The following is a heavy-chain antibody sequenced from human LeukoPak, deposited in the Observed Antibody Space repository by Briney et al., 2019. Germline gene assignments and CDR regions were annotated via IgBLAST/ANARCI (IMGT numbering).Heavy chain of an antibody. D-gene: IGHD2-15*01. Sequence: PGGSLRLSCVASGFTLSSYAMSWVRQAPGKGLHWVSSLGISGGYTWYAGSVKGRFTISRDSSKNTLYLQMNSLRAEDTAVYYCARAPPRGGTLYFQHWGQGTLVTVSS. CDR1: GFTLSSYA. J-gene: IGHJ1*01. V-gene: IGHV3-23*01. CDR2: LGISGGYT. CDR3: ARAPPRGGTLYFQH.